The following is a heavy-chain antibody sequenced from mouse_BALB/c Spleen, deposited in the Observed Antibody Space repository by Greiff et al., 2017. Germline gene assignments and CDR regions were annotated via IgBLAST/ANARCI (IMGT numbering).Heavy chain of an antibody. CDR3: ARWGDGNQAWFAY. D-gene: IGHD2-1*01. CDR2: INPYNGAT. V-gene: IGHV1-31*01. J-gene: IGHJ3*01. Sequence: VQLQQSGPELVKPGASVKISCKASGYSFTGYYMHWVKQSHVKSLEWIGRINPYNGATSYNQNFKDKASLTVDKSSSTAYMELHSLTSEDSAVYYCARWGDGNQAWFAYWGQGTLVTVSA. CDR1: GYSFTGYY.